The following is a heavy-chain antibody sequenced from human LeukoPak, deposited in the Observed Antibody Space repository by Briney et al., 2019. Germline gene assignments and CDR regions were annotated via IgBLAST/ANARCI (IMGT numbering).Heavy chain of an antibody. CDR1: GDSISSYSYC. D-gene: IGHD3-10*01. J-gene: IGHJ4*02. V-gene: IGHV4-39*01. CDR3: ARHGGGSVSYYKSPFDY. Sequence: SETLSLTCTVSGDSISSYSYCWGWIRPPPGKGLEWIGNIYYSGNTYYNPSLKSRVTISVDTSKNQFSLKLSSVTAAGAAVYYCARHGGGSVSYYKSPFDYWGQGTLVTVSS. CDR2: IYYSGNT.